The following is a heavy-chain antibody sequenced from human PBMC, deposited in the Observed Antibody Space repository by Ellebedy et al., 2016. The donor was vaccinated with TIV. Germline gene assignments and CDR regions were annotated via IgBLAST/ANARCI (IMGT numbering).Heavy chain of an antibody. CDR2: IGTAGNT. D-gene: IGHD3-22*01. Sequence: GESLKISCAASGFTFSSYDMHWVRQVTGKGLEWVSSIGTAGNTYYPGSVKGRFTISRENAKNSLYLQINSRRAEDTAVYYCARGCYYDSRGYCILWDYWGQGTLVTVSS. V-gene: IGHV3-13*01. J-gene: IGHJ4*02. CDR1: GFTFSSYD. CDR3: ARGCYYDSRGYCILWDY.